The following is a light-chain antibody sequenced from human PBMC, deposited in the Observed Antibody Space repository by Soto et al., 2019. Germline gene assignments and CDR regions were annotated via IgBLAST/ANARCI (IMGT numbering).Light chain of an antibody. Sequence: EIVLTQSPGTLSLSPGERATLSCRASQSVSSSYLAWYQQKPGQAPRLLIYGASSRATSSPDRLSGSGSGTDVTLTISRLEPEDYAVYYCRQNGSSPRTFGQGTKVEIK. CDR2: GAS. J-gene: IGKJ1*01. CDR3: RQNGSSPRT. CDR1: QSVSSSY. V-gene: IGKV3-20*01.